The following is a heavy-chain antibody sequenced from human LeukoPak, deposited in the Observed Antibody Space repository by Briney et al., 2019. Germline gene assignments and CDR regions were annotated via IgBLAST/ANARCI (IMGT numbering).Heavy chain of an antibody. CDR3: AREVGYELSFDY. D-gene: IGHD3-3*01. Sequence: SETLSLTCTVSGGSISSSSYYWGWIRQPPGKGLEWIGYIYYSGSTNYNPSLKSRVTISVDTSKNQFSLKLSSVTAADTAVYYCAREVGYELSFDYWGQGTLVTVSS. J-gene: IGHJ4*02. CDR2: IYYSGST. CDR1: GGSISSSSYY. V-gene: IGHV4-61*01.